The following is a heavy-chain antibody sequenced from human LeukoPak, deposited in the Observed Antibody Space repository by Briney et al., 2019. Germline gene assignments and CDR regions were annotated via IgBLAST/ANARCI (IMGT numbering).Heavy chain of an antibody. V-gene: IGHV3-23*01. J-gene: IGHJ4*02. CDR3: AKRRFLEWLLSIAPFGY. Sequence: GGSLRLSCAASGFTFSSYAMSWVRQAPGKGLEWVSAISGSGGSTYYADSVKGRFTISRDNSKNTLYLQMNSLRAEDTAVYYCAKRRFLEWLLSIAPFGYWGQGTLVTVSS. D-gene: IGHD3-3*01. CDR1: GFTFSSYA. CDR2: ISGSGGST.